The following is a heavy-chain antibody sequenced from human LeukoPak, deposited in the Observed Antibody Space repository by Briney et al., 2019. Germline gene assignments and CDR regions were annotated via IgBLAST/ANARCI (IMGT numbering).Heavy chain of an antibody. V-gene: IGHV1-24*01. J-gene: IGHJ4*02. CDR2: FDPEDGET. CDR3: ATATRPRWRYWAFDY. D-gene: IGHD2-8*02. Sequence: ASVKVSCKVSGYTLTELSMHWVRQAPGKGLEWMGGFDPEDGETIYAQKFQGRVTMTEDTSTDTAYMELSSLGSEDTAVYYCATATRPRWRYWAFDYWGQGTLVTVSS. CDR1: GYTLTELS.